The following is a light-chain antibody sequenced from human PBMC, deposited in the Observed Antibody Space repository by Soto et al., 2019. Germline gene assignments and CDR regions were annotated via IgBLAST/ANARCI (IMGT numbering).Light chain of an antibody. V-gene: IGKV1-5*03. CDR2: KAS. CDR3: QQYNTYSWT. Sequence: IQVAQSPASLSASLGDRVTITCRASQTISSWLAWYQQKPGKAPKLLIYKASTLKSGVPSRFSGSGSGTEFTLTISSLQPDDFATYYCQQYNTYSWTFGQGTKVDI. CDR1: QTISSW. J-gene: IGKJ1*01.